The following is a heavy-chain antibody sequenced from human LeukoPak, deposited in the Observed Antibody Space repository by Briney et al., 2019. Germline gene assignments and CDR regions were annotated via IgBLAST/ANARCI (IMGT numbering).Heavy chain of an antibody. D-gene: IGHD1-26*01. J-gene: IGHJ4*02. Sequence: GGSLRLSCAASGFTFSNYGMHWVRQAPGKGLEWVAFIRYDGSKKYYADSVKGRFTISRDNSKNTLYLQMNSLRAEDTAMYYCARVGIVGATTGFDYWGQGTLVTVSS. CDR3: ARVGIVGATTGFDY. CDR2: IRYDGSKK. V-gene: IGHV3-30*02. CDR1: GFTFSNYG.